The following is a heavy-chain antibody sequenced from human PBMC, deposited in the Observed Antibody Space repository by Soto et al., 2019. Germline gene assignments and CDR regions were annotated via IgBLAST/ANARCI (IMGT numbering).Heavy chain of an antibody. Sequence: QVQLVESGGGVVQPGRSLRLSCAASGFAFSNYDTHWVRQAPGKGLEWVASISYDGLIKYYADSVKGRFTISRDNSRNTLNLQMDSLRGEDTAVYYCAVLNSPDYWGQGTLVTVSS. CDR2: ISYDGLIK. D-gene: IGHD1-26*01. V-gene: IGHV3-30*03. CDR1: GFAFSNYD. J-gene: IGHJ4*02. CDR3: AVLNSPDY.